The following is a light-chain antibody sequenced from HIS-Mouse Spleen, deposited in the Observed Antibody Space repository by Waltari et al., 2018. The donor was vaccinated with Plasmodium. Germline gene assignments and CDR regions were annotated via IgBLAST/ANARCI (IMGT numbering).Light chain of an antibody. CDR2: AAS. V-gene: IGKV1-27*01. CDR1: QGISNY. CDR3: QKYNSAPPIT. J-gene: IGKJ4*01. Sequence: DIQMTQSPSSLSASVGDRVTITCRASQGISNYLAWYQQKPGKVPKLLIYAASTLQSGVPSRFSGNGSGTDFTLTISSLQPEDVATYYCQKYNSAPPITFGGGTKVEIK.